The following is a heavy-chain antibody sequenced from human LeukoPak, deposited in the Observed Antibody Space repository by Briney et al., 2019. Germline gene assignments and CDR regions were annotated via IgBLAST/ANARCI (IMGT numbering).Heavy chain of an antibody. CDR3: AREEGIDGSGYYYVLGY. CDR1: GFTFSRYW. J-gene: IGHJ4*02. CDR2: IKPDGSEK. V-gene: IGHV3-7*01. Sequence: GGSLRLSCAASGFTFSRYWMSWVRQAPGKGLEWVANIKPDGSEKHYVDSVKGRFTISRDNAKNSLYLQMNSLRAEDTAVYYCAREEGIDGSGYYYVLGYWGQGALVTVSS. D-gene: IGHD3-22*01.